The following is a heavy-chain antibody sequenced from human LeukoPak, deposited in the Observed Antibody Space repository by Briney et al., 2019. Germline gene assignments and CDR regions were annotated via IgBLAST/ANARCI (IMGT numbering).Heavy chain of an antibody. J-gene: IGHJ5*02. V-gene: IGHV3-23*01. CDR1: GFTFSSYA. Sequence: GGSLRLSCAASGFTFSSYAMSWVRQAPGKGLEWVSAISGSGGSTYYADTVKGRFTISRDNSKNTLYLQMNSLRAEDTAVYYCAKEDRRITIFGVVTNWFDPWGQGTLVTVSS. CDR3: AKEDRRITIFGVVTNWFDP. CDR2: ISGSGGST. D-gene: IGHD3-3*01.